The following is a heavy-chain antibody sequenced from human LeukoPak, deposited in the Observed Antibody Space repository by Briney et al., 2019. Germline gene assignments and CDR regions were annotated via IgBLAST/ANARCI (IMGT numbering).Heavy chain of an antibody. CDR2: IIPILGIA. V-gene: IGHV1-69*04. CDR1: GGTFSSYA. D-gene: IGHD6-19*01. Sequence: GASVKVSCKASGGTFSSYAISWVRQAPGQGLEWMGRIIPILGIANYAQKFQGRVTITADKSTSTAYMELSGLRSEDTAVYYCAKHIAVAGHYYFDYWGQGTLVTVSS. CDR3: AKHIAVAGHYYFDY. J-gene: IGHJ4*02.